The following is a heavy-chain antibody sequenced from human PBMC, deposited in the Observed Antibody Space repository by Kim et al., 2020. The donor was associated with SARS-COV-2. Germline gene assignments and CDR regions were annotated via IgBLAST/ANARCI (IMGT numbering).Heavy chain of an antibody. D-gene: IGHD3-22*01. J-gene: IGHJ4*02. Sequence: YNPSLKSRVTISVDTSKNQFSLKLSSVTAADTAVYYCATGPTDSSGYRDYWGQGTLVTVSA. V-gene: IGHV4-31*02. CDR3: ATGPTDSSGYRDY.